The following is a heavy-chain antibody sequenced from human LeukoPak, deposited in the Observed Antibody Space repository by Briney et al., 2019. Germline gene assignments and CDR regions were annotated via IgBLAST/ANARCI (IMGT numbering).Heavy chain of an antibody. CDR3: VKVARYYYGSETYYFFEH. D-gene: IGHD3-10*01. CDR2: ISSSGSTI. V-gene: IGHV3-11*04. J-gene: IGHJ4*02. CDR1: GFTFSDYY. Sequence: GGSLRLSCAASGFTFSDYYMSWIRQAPGKGLEWVSYISSSGSTIYYADSVKGRFTISRDNAKNSLYLQMNSLRAEDTGFYYCVKVARYYYGSETYYFFEHWGQGTPVTASS.